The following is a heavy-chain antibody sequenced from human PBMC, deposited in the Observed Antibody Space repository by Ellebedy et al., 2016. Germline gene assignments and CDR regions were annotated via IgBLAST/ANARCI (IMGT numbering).Heavy chain of an antibody. CDR1: GFTVSSNY. Sequence: GESLKISCAASGFTVSSNYMSWVRQAPGKGLEWVSVIYSGGSTYYADSVKGRFTISRDNAKNSLYLQMNSLRAEDTAVYYCARDGGPVQETNSRDDYWGQGTLVTVSS. J-gene: IGHJ4*02. D-gene: IGHD2-15*01. CDR3: ARDGGPVQETNSRDDY. CDR2: IYSGGST. V-gene: IGHV3-53*01.